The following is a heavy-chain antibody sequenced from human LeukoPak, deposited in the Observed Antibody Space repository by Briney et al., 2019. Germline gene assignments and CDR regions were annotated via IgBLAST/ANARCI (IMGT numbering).Heavy chain of an antibody. D-gene: IGHD5-12*01. J-gene: IGHJ6*03. V-gene: IGHV3-21*01. CDR2: ITSSSTYV. CDR1: GFTFSSYS. CDR3: ARDPYSGSYGNNYYYYMDV. Sequence: PGGSLRLSCAASGFTFSSYSMNWVRQAPGQRLEWVSSITSSSTYVFHADSAKGRFTISRDNAQNSLYLQMNSLRAEDTAVYYCARDPYSGSYGNNYYYYMDVWGKGTTVTISS.